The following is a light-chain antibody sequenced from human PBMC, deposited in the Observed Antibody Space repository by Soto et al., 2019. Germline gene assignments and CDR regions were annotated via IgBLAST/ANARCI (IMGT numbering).Light chain of an antibody. V-gene: IGLV2-11*01. CDR2: GVS. J-gene: IGLJ3*02. CDR1: NSEVGGYNY. Sequence: QSVLTQPRSVSGSPGQSVTISCTGTNSEVGGYNYVSWYQQYPGKAPKLMISGVSERPSGVPDRFSGAKSGNTASLTISVLQAEDEADYYSCSYVETDTLVFGGGTKLTVL. CDR3: CSYVETDTLV.